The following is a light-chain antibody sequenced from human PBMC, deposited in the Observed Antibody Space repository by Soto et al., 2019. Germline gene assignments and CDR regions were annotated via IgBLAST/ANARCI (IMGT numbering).Light chain of an antibody. CDR3: QQYGSSPPLT. V-gene: IGKV3-15*01. CDR1: QSVGSN. CDR2: GAS. J-gene: IGKJ4*01. Sequence: EVVMTQSPATLSVSPGERGTLSCRARQSVGSNLAWYQQKPGQAPRLLIYGASTRATGIPARFSGSGSGTDFTLTISRLEPEDFAVYYCQQYGSSPPLTFGGGTMVDIK.